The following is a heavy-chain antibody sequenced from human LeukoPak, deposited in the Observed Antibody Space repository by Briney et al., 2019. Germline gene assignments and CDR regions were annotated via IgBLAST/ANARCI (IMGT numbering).Heavy chain of an antibody. V-gene: IGHV4-4*09. CDR3: ASHSGTWGYFDV. CDR2: IHTSGST. CDR1: GDSSSIYY. Sequence: PSETLSLTCTVSGDSSSIYYWSWFRQPPGKGLEWLGYIHTSGSTTYNPSLRGRVAISLDTSKNQFSLRLSSATAADSAVYYCASHSGTWGYFDVWGQGALVTVSS. J-gene: IGHJ5*02. D-gene: IGHD3-10*01.